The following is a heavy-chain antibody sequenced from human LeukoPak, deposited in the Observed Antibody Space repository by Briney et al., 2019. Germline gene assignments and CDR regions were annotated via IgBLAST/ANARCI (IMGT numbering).Heavy chain of an antibody. D-gene: IGHD1-14*01. CDR2: ISNDGSNL. V-gene: IGHV3-30-3*01. J-gene: IGHJ4*02. CDR3: AKGGITSPGLSN. CDR1: GFTFSSYG. Sequence: GGSLRLSCAASGFTFSSYGMHWVRQAPGKGLEWVTVISNDGSNLYYADSVKGRFTISRDNSKNTLYVQMNSLRADDTAVYYCAKGGITSPGLSNWGQGTLVTVSS.